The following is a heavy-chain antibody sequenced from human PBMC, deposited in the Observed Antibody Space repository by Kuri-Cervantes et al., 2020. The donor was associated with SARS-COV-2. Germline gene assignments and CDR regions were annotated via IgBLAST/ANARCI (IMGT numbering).Heavy chain of an antibody. Sequence: GESLKISCAASGFSFSSYWMHWVRQAPGKGLVWVSRIYTEGSTASYADSVKGRFTISRDNAKNTLFLQMNSLRAEDTAVYYCARDVDPYYDYWSGSAGYWGQGTLVRLL. CDR3: ARDVDPYYDYWSGSAGY. J-gene: IGHJ4*02. CDR1: GFSFSSYW. V-gene: IGHV3-74*01. D-gene: IGHD3-3*01. CDR2: IYTEGSTA.